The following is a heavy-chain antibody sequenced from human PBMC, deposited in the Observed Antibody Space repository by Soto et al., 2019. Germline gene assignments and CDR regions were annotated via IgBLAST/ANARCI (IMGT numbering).Heavy chain of an antibody. Sequence: LGGSLRLACAASGFHFRTYAMSCVRQAPGKGLEWVSAISDSGGTTFYADSVKGRFTISRDNSKNTLYLQMNGLRAEDTALYYCAKDHWGSYSGQGTLVTVSS. CDR3: AKDHWGSY. CDR2: ISDSGGTT. CDR1: GFHFRTYA. D-gene: IGHD3-16*01. V-gene: IGHV3-23*01. J-gene: IGHJ4*02.